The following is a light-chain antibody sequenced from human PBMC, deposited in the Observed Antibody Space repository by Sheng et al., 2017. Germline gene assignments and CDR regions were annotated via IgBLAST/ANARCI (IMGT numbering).Light chain of an antibody. CDR3: QQTYSTVWA. CDR1: QGIRSW. CDR2: AAS. J-gene: IGKJ1*01. Sequence: DIQMTQSPSSVSASVGDTVTIACRASQGIRSWLAWYQQTAGKAPKLLIYAASSLQSGVPSRFSGSGSGTDFTLTISSLQPEDFATYYCQQTYSTVWAFGQGTKVDVK. V-gene: IGKV1-12*01.